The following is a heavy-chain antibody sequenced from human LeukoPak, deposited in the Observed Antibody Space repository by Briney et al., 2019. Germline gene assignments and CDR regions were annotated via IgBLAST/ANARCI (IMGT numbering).Heavy chain of an antibody. J-gene: IGHJ4*02. Sequence: SVKVSCKASGGTFSSYAISWVRQAPGQGLEWMGRIIPILGIENYAQKFQGRVTITADKSTSTAYMELSSLRSEDTAVYYCARDFRGCSSTSCYAGFYWGQGTLVTVSS. CDR3: ARDFRGCSSTSCYAGFY. CDR2: IIPILGIE. V-gene: IGHV1-69*04. CDR1: GGTFSSYA. D-gene: IGHD2-2*01.